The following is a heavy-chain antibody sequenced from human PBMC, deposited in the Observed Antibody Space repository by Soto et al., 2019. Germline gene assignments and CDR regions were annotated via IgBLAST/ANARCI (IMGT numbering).Heavy chain of an antibody. CDR3: AGGTAAAGSDY. Sequence: QVQLVQSGAEVKKPGSSVKVSCKASGGTFSSYTISWVRQAPGQGLEWMGRIIPILGIANYAQKFQGRVTSTADKSTSTAYMELSILRSEDTAVYYCAGGTAAAGSDYWGQGTLVTVSS. D-gene: IGHD6-13*01. J-gene: IGHJ4*02. CDR1: GGTFSSYT. CDR2: IIPILGIA. V-gene: IGHV1-69*02.